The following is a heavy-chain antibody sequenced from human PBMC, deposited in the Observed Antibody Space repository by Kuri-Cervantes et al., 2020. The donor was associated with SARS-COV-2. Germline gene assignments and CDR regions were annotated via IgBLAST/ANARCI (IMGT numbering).Heavy chain of an antibody. V-gene: IGHV1-46*01. Sequence: ASVKVSCKASVYTFTSYYMHWVRQAPGQGLEWMGAINPSGGGTTYAQKFQGRVTMTRDTSTTTVYLELSSLTSEDTAVYYCARVGSSSWRQYDYWGQGTLVTVSS. CDR2: INPSGGGT. CDR1: VYTFTSYY. J-gene: IGHJ4*01. D-gene: IGHD6-13*01. CDR3: ARVGSSSWRQYDY.